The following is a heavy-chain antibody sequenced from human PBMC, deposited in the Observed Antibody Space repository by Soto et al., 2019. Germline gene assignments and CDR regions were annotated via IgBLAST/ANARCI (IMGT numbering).Heavy chain of an antibody. V-gene: IGHV3-30*09. CDR2: MSYDGSNK. CDR1: GFTSSIYA. D-gene: IGHD1-1*01. CDR3: ERPPRVRETTAPXYFDD. Sequence: SLRLSCAAAGFTSSIYAMHWVRQAPGKGLEWVAVMSYDGSNKYYADCVKGRFAMSRDNSKNTRYLQMKRLRAEDTAVYYCERPPRVRETTAPXYFDDWGQGTLXTXS. J-gene: IGHJ4*02.